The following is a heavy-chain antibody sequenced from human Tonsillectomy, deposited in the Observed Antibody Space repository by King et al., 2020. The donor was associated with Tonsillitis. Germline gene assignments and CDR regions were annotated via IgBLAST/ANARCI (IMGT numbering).Heavy chain of an antibody. J-gene: IGHJ6*02. CDR1: GFTFSSFA. V-gene: IGHV3-30-3*01. Sequence: QLVQSGGGVVQPGRSLRLSCAASGFTFSSFAMHWVRQAPGKGLEWVGFISYAGNSEFYADSVKGRFTISRDNSKNTVDLQMYSLRPEDTAIYYCAKVSTYTYGFDYYAMAVWGQGTTVTVSS. CDR2: ISYAGNSE. CDR3: AKVSTYTYGFDYYAMAV. D-gene: IGHD3-10*01.